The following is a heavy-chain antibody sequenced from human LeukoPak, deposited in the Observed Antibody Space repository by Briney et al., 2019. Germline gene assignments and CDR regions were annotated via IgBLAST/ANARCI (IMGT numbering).Heavy chain of an antibody. J-gene: IGHJ4*02. D-gene: IGHD4-23*01. CDR2: IIPIFGTA. CDR1: GYTFTSYY. Sequence: GASVKVSCKASGYTFTSYYMHWVRQAPGQGLEWMGGIIPIFGTANYAQKFQGRVTITADESTSTAYMELSSLRSEDTAVYYCARGGGNHPLDYWGQGTLVTVSS. CDR3: ARGGGNHPLDY. V-gene: IGHV1-69*13.